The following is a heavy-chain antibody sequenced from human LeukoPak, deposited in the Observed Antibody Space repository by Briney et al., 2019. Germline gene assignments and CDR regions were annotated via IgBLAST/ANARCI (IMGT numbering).Heavy chain of an antibody. V-gene: IGHV3-23*01. D-gene: IGHD3-3*01. CDR1: GFTFSSYA. CDR2: ISGSGGST. Sequence: GGSLRLSCAASGFTFSSYAMSWVRQAPGKGLEWVSAISGSGGSTYYADSVKGRFTISRDNSKNTLYLQMNSLRAEDTAVYYCARARLWSGYHLDYWGQGTLVTVSS. J-gene: IGHJ4*02. CDR3: ARARLWSGYHLDY.